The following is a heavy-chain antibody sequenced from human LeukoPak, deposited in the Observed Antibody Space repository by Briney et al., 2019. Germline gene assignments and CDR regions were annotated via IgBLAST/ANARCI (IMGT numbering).Heavy chain of an antibody. J-gene: IGHJ1*01. Sequence: SETLSLTCTVSGGSISSSSYYWGWIRQPPGKGLEWIGSIYYSGSTYYNPSLKSRVTISVDTSKNQFSLKLSSVTAADTAVYYCASSPGLHDYGDKLDGRFEYFRHWGQGTLVTVSS. D-gene: IGHD4-17*01. CDR1: GGSISSSSYY. CDR2: IYYSGST. CDR3: ASSPGLHDYGDKLDGRFEYFRH. V-gene: IGHV4-39*07.